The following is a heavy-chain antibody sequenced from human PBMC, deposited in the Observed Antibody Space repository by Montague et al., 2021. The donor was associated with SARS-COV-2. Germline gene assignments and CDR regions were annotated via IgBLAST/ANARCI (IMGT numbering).Heavy chain of an antibody. CDR2: ISIGGST. CDR3: ARDIGVAGLFDY. J-gene: IGHJ4*02. Sequence: TLSLTCNVSGGSISGYSYYWSWIRPPAGKGLEWIGRISIGGSTNYNLSLKSRVTIEVDTSKNQFYLKLSSVTAADTAVYYWARDIGVAGLFDYWGQGTLVTVSS. CDR1: GGSISGYSYY. V-gene: IGHV4-61*02. D-gene: IGHD6-19*01.